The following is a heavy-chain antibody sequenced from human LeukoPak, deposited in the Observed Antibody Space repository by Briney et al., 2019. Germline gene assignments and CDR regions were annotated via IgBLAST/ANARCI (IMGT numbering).Heavy chain of an antibody. D-gene: IGHD2-2*01. CDR2: FYSSVST. CDR3: ARFSGLEGIPSAFNWFDP. J-gene: IGHJ5*02. Sequence: PSETLSLTCTVSGASISSFFWSWIRQPAGKGLEWVGHFYSSVSTNFNPSLKRRLTMSLDTSMNQLSLTLSSVTAADTAVYYCARFSGLEGIPSAFNWFDPWGQGTLVTVSS. CDR1: GASISSFF. V-gene: IGHV4-4*07.